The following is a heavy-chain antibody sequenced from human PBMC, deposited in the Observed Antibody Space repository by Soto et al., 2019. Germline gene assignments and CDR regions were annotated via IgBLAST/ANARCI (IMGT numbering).Heavy chain of an antibody. Sequence: PGGSLRLSCAASGFSFSTYAMHWVRQTPGKGLEWVAVISYDGDHKYYTDSVKGRFTISRDNSKNTLYLLMNSLRAEDTAVYYCARDPPHLRYFDWLPFDYWGQGTLVTVSS. V-gene: IGHV3-30-3*01. CDR1: GFSFSTYA. J-gene: IGHJ4*02. CDR3: ARDPPHLRYFDWLPFDY. D-gene: IGHD3-9*01. CDR2: ISYDGDHK.